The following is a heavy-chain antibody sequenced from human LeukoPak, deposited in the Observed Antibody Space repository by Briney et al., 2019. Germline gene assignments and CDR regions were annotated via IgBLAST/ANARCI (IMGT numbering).Heavy chain of an antibody. Sequence: PSETLSLTCTVSGGSISSGGYYWSWIRQPPGKGLEWIGYIYHSGSTYYNPSLKSRVTISVDRSKNQFSLKLSSVTAADTAVYYCARGSGYHPSWYYFDYWGQGTLVTVSS. J-gene: IGHJ4*02. CDR2: IYHSGST. D-gene: IGHD5-12*01. V-gene: IGHV4-30-2*01. CDR1: GGSISSGGYY. CDR3: ARGSGYHPSWYYFDY.